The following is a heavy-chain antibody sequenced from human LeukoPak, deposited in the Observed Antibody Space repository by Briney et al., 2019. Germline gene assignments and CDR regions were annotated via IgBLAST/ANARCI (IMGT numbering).Heavy chain of an antibody. CDR2: IYYSGST. D-gene: IGHD6-13*01. CDR1: GGSISSSSYY. J-gene: IGHJ4*02. Sequence: SETLSLTCTVSGGSISSSSYYWGWIRQPPGKGLEWIGSIYYSGSTYYNPSLKSRVTISVDTSKNQFSLKLSSVTAADTAVYYCASKEGIAAAGHFDYWGQGTLVTVSS. CDR3: ASKEGIAAAGHFDY. V-gene: IGHV4-39*01.